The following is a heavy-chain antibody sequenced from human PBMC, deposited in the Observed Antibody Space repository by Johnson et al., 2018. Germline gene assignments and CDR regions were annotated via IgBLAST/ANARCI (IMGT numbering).Heavy chain of an antibody. V-gene: IGHV3-13*01. CDR3: TRYRGSDWPIDL. CDR2: IGTAADT. J-gene: IGHJ4*02. CDR1: GFTFSKYD. D-gene: IGHD6-19*01. Sequence: VQLVESGGGLVQPGGSLRLSCAASGFTFSKYDMHWVRRVTGKGLEWVSAIGTAADTFYSGSVKGRFTVSSENAKNSLYLQMNSLRVGDTAVYYCTRYRGSDWPIDLWGQGTLVTVS.